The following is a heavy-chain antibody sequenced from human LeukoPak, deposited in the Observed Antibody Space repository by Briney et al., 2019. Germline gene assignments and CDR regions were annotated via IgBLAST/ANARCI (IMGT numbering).Heavy chain of an antibody. J-gene: IGHJ4*02. CDR1: GFSFSSDG. CDR3: AKDRGTTWSLDY. Sequence: GGSLRLSCAASGFSFSSDGMHWVRQAPGKGLEWVAFISNDGNRKYYADSVKGRFTISRDKSENTLYVQMNSLRAEDTAVYYCAKDRGTTWSLDYWGQGTLVTGSS. CDR2: ISNDGNRK. V-gene: IGHV3-30*18. D-gene: IGHD6-13*01.